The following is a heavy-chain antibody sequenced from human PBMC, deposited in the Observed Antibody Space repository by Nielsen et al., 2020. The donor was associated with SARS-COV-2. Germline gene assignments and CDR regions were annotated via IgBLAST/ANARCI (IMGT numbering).Heavy chain of an antibody. CDR3: ARVDADYVWGSYRLGYYFDY. Sequence: WVRQAPGQGLEWMGRISPSNGNTKYAQRLQGRVTMTTDTSTSTAYMELRSLRSDDTAVYYCARVDADYVWGSYRLGYYFDYWGQGTLVTVSS. J-gene: IGHJ4*02. CDR2: ISPSNGNT. D-gene: IGHD3-16*02. V-gene: IGHV1-18*01.